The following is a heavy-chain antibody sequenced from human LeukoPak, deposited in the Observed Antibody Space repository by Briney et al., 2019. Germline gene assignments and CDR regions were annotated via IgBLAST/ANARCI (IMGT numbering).Heavy chain of an antibody. Sequence: SVKVSCKASGGTFSSYAISWVRQAPGQGLEWMGGIIPIFGTANYAQKFQGRVTITADESTSTAYMELSSLRSEDTAVYYCVRDTLGYVNWFDPWGQGTLVTVSS. CDR2: IIPIFGTA. J-gene: IGHJ5*02. CDR3: VRDTLGYVNWFDP. D-gene: IGHD2-15*01. V-gene: IGHV1-69*13. CDR1: GGTFSSYA.